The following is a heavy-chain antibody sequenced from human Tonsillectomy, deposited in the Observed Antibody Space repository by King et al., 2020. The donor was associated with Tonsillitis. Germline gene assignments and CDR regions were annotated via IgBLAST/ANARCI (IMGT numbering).Heavy chain of an antibody. Sequence: VQLVESGGGVVQPGTSLRLSCAASGLTFNTYAMHWVRQAPGKGLEWLAVISHDGSNIYYADSVKGRFTIYRDNSKNTLYLQMNSLRAEDTAVYYCARAGFSSSWYAAYFDYWGQGTLVTVSS. CDR2: ISHDGSNI. D-gene: IGHD6-13*01. CDR1: GLTFNTYA. CDR3: ARAGFSSSWYAAYFDY. V-gene: IGHV3-30-3*01. J-gene: IGHJ4*02.